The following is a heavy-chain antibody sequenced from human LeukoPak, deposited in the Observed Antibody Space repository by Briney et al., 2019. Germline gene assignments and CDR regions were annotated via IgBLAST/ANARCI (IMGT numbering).Heavy chain of an antibody. V-gene: IGHV3-30*02. J-gene: IGHJ3*02. Sequence: GGSLRLSCAASGFSFSTYGIHWVRQAPGKGLEWVSFIQYSGINKYYADSVKGRFTISRDNSKNTLYLQMNSLRAEDTAVYYCARAPDGYNFDAFDIWGQGTMVTVSS. CDR1: GFSFSTYG. D-gene: IGHD5-24*01. CDR2: IQYSGINK. CDR3: ARAPDGYNFDAFDI.